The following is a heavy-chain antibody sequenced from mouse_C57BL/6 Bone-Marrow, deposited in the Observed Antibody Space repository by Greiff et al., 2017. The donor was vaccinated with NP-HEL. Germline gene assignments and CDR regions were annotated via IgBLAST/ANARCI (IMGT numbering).Heavy chain of an antibody. D-gene: IGHD1-1*01. CDR3: ARHDDGSSLGY. V-gene: IGHV5-12*01. J-gene: IGHJ2*01. CDR2: ISNGGGST. CDR1: GFTFSDYY. Sequence: DVMLVESGGGLVQPGGSLKLSCAASGFTFSDYYMYWVRQTPEKRLEWVAYISNGGGSTYYPDTVKGRVTISRDNAKNTLYLQMSRLKSEDTAMYYCARHDDGSSLGYWGQGTTLTVSS.